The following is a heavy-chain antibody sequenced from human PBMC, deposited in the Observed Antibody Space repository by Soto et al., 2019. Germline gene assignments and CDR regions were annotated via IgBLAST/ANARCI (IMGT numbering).Heavy chain of an antibody. CDR2: VNPIVRMS. J-gene: IGHJ4*02. Sequence: QVQLVQSGAEVKRPGSSVKVSCKASGDTFNFYSINWVRQAPGLGLEWMGRVNPIVRMSNYAQKFQGRVTMTASKSTSTASMELSSLRSEDTAIYSCAGRYGSGYRAFDYWGQGALVTVSS. V-gene: IGHV1-69*02. CDR3: AGRYGSGYRAFDY. CDR1: GDTFNFYS. D-gene: IGHD3-10*01.